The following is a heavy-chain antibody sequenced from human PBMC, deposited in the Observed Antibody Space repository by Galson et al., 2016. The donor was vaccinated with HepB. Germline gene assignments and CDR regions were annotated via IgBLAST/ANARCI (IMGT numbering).Heavy chain of an antibody. D-gene: IGHD3-3*01. V-gene: IGHV3-7*01. CDR2: IKQDGSEK. CDR1: GFTFNSYW. Sequence: SLRLSCAASGFTFNSYWMSWVRRAPGKGLEWVANIKQDGSEKYYVDSVKGRFTISRDNARNSLYLQMNSLRAEDTAVYYCARGWADFWSAGRFDPGGQGTLVTVSS. CDR3: ARGWADFWSAGRFDP. J-gene: IGHJ5*02.